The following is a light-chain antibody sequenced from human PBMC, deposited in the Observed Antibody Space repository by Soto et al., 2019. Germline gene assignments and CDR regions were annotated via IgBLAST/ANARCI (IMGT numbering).Light chain of an antibody. Sequence: QSVLTQPPSVSAAAGQDVTISCSGSTSNIGLNDVAWYQQLPGTAPKLLLYENNKRPSGIPDRFSGSKSGTSATLGITGLQTGDEADYYCGAWDTSLNGGLFGGGTKLTVL. CDR3: GAWDTSLNGGL. V-gene: IGLV1-51*02. CDR1: TSNIGLND. CDR2: ENN. J-gene: IGLJ2*01.